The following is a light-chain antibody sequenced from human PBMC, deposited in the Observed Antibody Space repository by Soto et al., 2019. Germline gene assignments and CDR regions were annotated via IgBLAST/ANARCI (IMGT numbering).Light chain of an antibody. CDR3: QQYDSLPLT. J-gene: IGKJ5*01. Sequence: DIQMTQSPPSLSVSVGDRVTITLQASQDISNYLHWFQQKPGKAPQLLIFDVSNLQTGVPSRFSGGGSGTDFALTISSLEPEDIATYYCQQYDSLPLTFGQGTRLEIK. CDR2: DVS. CDR1: QDISNY. V-gene: IGKV1-33*01.